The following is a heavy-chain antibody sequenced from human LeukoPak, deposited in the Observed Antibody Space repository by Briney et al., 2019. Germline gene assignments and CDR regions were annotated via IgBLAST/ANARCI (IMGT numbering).Heavy chain of an antibody. V-gene: IGHV3-23*01. CDR3: AKDCGVVFYYYYYMDV. D-gene: IGHD3-3*01. CDR1: GFTFSSYG. Sequence: PGGSLRLSCAASGFTFSSYGMSWVRQAPGKGLEWVSAISGSGGSTYYADSVKGRFTISRDNSKNTLYLQMNSLRAEDTAVYYCAKDCGVVFYYYYYMDVWGKGTTVTVSS. J-gene: IGHJ6*03. CDR2: ISGSGGST.